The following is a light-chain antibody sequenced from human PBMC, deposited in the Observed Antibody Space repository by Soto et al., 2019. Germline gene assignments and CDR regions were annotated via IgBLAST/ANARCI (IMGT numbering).Light chain of an antibody. V-gene: IGKV1-5*01. CDR1: QSVSNW. CDR3: QQYYSFPWT. Sequence: DIQMTQSPSSLSASVGDRVIITCRASQSVSNWLAWYQQKPGKAPELLIYAASTLQSGVPSRFSGSGSGTDFTLTISCLQSEDFATYYCQQYYSFPWTFGQGTKVDI. J-gene: IGKJ1*01. CDR2: AAS.